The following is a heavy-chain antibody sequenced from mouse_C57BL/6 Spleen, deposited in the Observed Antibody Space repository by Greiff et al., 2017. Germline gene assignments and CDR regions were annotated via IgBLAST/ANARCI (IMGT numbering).Heavy chain of an antibody. CDR3: KREPGYYYDMDY. Sequence: EVQVVESGEGLVKPGGSLKLSCAASGFTFSSYAMSWVRQTPEKSLEWVAYISSGGDYIYYEDTVKGRFTFSRDNARNTLYLKISSLKSEDAAMYYGKREPGYYYDMDYWGQGTSVTVSS. CDR2: ISSGGDYI. J-gene: IGHJ4*01. D-gene: IGHD2-2*01. V-gene: IGHV5-9-1*02. CDR1: GFTFSSYA.